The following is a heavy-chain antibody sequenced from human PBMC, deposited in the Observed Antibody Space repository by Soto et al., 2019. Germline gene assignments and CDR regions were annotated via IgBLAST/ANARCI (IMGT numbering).Heavy chain of an antibody. J-gene: IGHJ5*02. CDR1: GFTFSSYA. CDR3: ARDGLPPNWFDP. V-gene: IGHV3-30-3*01. Sequence: QVQLVESGGGVVQPGRSLRLSCAASGFTFSSYAMHWVRQAPGKGLEWVAVISYDGSNKYYADSVKGRFTISRDNSKNTLYLKMNSLRAEDTAVYYCARDGLPPNWFDPWGQGTLVTVSS. CDR2: ISYDGSNK. D-gene: IGHD2-15*01.